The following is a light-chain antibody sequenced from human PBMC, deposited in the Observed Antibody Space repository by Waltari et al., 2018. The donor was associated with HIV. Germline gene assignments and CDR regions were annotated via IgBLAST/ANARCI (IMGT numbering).Light chain of an antibody. V-gene: IGKV4-1*01. CDR2: WAA. CDR1: QSVLYSSNNKNY. CDR3: QQYYSTPTWT. J-gene: IGKJ1*01. Sequence: DIVMTQSPVSLVVSLGARATINCKSSQSVLYSSNNKNYLAWYQQKPGQPPKLLIYWAATRESGVPDRFSGSGSGTDFTLTISSLQAEDVAVYYCQQYYSTPTWTFGQGTKVEIK.